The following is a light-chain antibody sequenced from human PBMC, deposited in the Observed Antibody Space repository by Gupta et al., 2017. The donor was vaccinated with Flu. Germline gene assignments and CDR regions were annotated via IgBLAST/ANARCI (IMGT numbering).Light chain of an antibody. CDR1: QSITGW. J-gene: IGKJ1*01. Sequence: DVQMTQHPSTLSASVGDRVTITCRASQSITGWLAWYQQKPGKAPKLLIYKTSNLESGVPSRFSGSGSGTEFTLTINSLQPDDFATYYCQQYNSYTGTFGQGTKVEIK. CDR2: KTS. CDR3: QQYNSYTGT. V-gene: IGKV1-5*03.